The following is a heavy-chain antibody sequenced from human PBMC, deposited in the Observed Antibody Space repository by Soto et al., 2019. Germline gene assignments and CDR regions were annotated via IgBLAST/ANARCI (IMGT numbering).Heavy chain of an antibody. V-gene: IGHV4-39*01. Sequence: SETLSLTCTLSGGSISSSSYYWGWIRQPPGKGLEWIGSIYYSGSTYYNPSLKSRVTISVDTSKNQFSLKLSSVTAADTAVYYCARQDIVLMVYANDYWGQGTLVTVSS. CDR2: IYYSGST. J-gene: IGHJ4*02. CDR1: GGSISSSSYY. D-gene: IGHD2-8*01. CDR3: ARQDIVLMVYANDY.